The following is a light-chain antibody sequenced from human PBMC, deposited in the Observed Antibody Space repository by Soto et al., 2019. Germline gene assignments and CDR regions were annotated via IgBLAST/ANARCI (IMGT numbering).Light chain of an antibody. Sequence: EIEMTQSPATLSVSPGDRATLSCRASQSVSSNLAWYQQKPGQAPRLLIYGASTRATGIPARFSGSGSGTELNFTISSMQSEDFAVYYCQQYNNWPPGLTFGGGTKVEIK. CDR1: QSVSSN. V-gene: IGKV3-15*01. J-gene: IGKJ4*01. CDR2: GAS. CDR3: QQYNNWPPGLT.